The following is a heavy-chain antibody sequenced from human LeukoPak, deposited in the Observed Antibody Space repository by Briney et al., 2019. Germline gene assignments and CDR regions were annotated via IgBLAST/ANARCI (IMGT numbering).Heavy chain of an antibody. CDR1: GGSFSGYY. D-gene: IGHD2-15*01. V-gene: IGHV4-34*01. CDR3: AREEGARIKSWFDP. Sequence: SETLSLTCAVYGGSFSGYYWSWIRQPPGKGLEWIGEINHSGSTNYNPSLKSRVTISVDTSKNQFSLKLSSVTAADTAVYYCAREEGARIKSWFDPWGQGTLVTVSS. CDR2: INHSGST. J-gene: IGHJ5*02.